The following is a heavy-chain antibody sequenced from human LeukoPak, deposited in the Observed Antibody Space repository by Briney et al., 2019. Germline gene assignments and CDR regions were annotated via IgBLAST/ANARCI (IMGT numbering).Heavy chain of an antibody. CDR3: ASETPSVKTFSGWYPEDRWFDP. CDR2: ISSGSSIM. Sequence: PGGSLRLSCAASGFTFSSYSMNWVRQAPGKGLEWVSYISSGSSIMYYADSVKGRFSISRDNAKNSLFLRMDSLRDDDTAVYYCASETPSVKTFSGWYPEDRWFDPWGQGTLVTVSS. J-gene: IGHJ5*02. V-gene: IGHV3-48*02. CDR1: GFTFSSYS. D-gene: IGHD6-19*01.